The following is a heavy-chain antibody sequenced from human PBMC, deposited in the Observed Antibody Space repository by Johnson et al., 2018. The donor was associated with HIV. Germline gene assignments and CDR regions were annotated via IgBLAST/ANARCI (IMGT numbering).Heavy chain of an antibody. CDR2: ISSSGSTI. V-gene: IGHV3-11*04. Sequence: QVQLVESGGGLVKPGGSLRLSCAASGFTFSDYYMGWIRQTPGKGLEWISYISSSGSTIYYADSVKGRFTISRDNAKNSLYLQMNSLRAEDTAVYYCAKASNYYDSSRHAFDIWGQGTMVTVSS. D-gene: IGHD3-22*01. CDR3: AKASNYYDSSRHAFDI. J-gene: IGHJ3*02. CDR1: GFTFSDYY.